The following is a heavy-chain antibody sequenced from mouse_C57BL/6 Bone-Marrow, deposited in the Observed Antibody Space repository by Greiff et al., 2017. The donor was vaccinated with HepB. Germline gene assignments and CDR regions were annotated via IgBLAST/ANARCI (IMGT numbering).Heavy chain of an antibody. D-gene: IGHD2-2*01. CDR1: GYTFTSYG. J-gene: IGHJ3*01. CDR3: ARKLDYGYDVNWFAY. CDR2: IYLGNGYT. Sequence: EVQLQQSGAELVRPGSSVKMSCKTSGYTFTSYGINWVKQRPGQGLAWIGYIYLGNGYTEYNEKFKGKATLTSDTSSSPAYMQLSSLTSEDSAIYFCARKLDYGYDVNWFAYWGQGTLVTVSA. V-gene: IGHV1-58*01.